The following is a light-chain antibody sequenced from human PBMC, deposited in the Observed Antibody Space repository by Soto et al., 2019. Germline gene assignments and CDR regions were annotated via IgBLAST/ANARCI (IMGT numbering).Light chain of an antibody. J-gene: IGKJ2*01. CDR1: QSVSSSY. V-gene: IGKV3-20*01. Sequence: EIVLTQSPGTLSLSPGERATLSCRASQSVSSSYLAWYQQKLGKAPRLLIYGASSSATGIADRFGGSGSGTDFPLTSSRVEAEVFAVYYCQQYCSSPLTFGQGTKLEIK. CDR3: QQYCSSPLT. CDR2: GAS.